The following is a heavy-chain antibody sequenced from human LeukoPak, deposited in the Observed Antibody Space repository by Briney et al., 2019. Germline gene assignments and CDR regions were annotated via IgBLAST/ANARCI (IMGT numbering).Heavy chain of an antibody. CDR3: AKDPTSVGGRHDWLLDS. D-gene: IGHD3-9*01. CDR1: GFTASSNY. CDR2: IYSGGST. V-gene: IGHV3-53*01. J-gene: IGHJ5*02. Sequence: PTGGSLRLSCAASGFTASSNYMSWVRQAPGKGLEWVSVIYSGGSTYYADSVKGRFTISRDNSKNTLYLQMNYLRAEDTAVYYCAKDPTSVGGRHDWLLDSWGQGTLVTVSS.